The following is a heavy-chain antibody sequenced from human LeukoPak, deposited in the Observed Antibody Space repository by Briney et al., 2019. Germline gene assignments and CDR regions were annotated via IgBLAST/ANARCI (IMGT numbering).Heavy chain of an antibody. J-gene: IGHJ6*02. CDR2: IIPILGIT. CDR3: ASGSGGAVAGSPLDGMDV. Sequence: ASVKVSCKASGGTFSYYAISWVRQAPGQGLEWMGRIIPILGITNYAQKFQGRVTITADKSTSTAYMELSSLRSEDTAVYYCASGSGGAVAGSPLDGMDVWGQGTTVTVSS. D-gene: IGHD6-19*01. CDR1: GGTFSYYA. V-gene: IGHV1-69*04.